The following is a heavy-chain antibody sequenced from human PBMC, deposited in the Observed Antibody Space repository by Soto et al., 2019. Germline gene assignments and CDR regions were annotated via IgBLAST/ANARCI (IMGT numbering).Heavy chain of an antibody. J-gene: IGHJ4*02. D-gene: IGHD3-9*01. V-gene: IGHV1-18*04. CDR3: ARARRWVLTGYWEFDY. CDR1: GYTFSSYG. Sequence: QVQLVQSGAEVKKPGASVKVSCKASGYTFSSYGINWVRQAPGQGLEWMGWINPYNGHTNHAQEFQDRVTMTTDTSTTTAYMELRGLRSDDTAVYYCARARRWVLTGYWEFDYWGQGTLVTVSS. CDR2: INPYNGHT.